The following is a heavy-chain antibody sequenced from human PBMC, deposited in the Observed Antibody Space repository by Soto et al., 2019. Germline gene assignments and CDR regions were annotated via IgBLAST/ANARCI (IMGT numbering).Heavy chain of an antibody. Sequence: QVQLVQSGAEVKKPGSSVKVSCKASGGTFSSYAISWVRQAPGQGLEWMGGIIPIFGTANYAQKFQGRVTITADESTRTAYMELSSLRSEDTAVYYCARDEIIRGCGGGSCYPSYGMDVWGQGTTVTVSS. CDR1: GGTFSSYA. V-gene: IGHV1-69*01. D-gene: IGHD2-15*01. CDR2: IIPIFGTA. J-gene: IGHJ6*02. CDR3: ARDEIIRGCGGGSCYPSYGMDV.